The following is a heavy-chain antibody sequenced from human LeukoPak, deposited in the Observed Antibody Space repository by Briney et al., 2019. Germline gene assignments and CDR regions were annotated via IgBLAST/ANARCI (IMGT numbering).Heavy chain of an antibody. CDR2: INDSGGRT. CDR1: GFTFSSYA. CDR3: AKTYSSSSPSFDWYFDL. Sequence: PGGSLRLSCAASGFTFSSYAMSWVRQAPGKGLEWVSGINDSGGRTYYADSVKGRFTISRDNSKNTLFLQLNSLRAEDTAVFYCAKTYSSSSPSFDWYFDLWGRGALVTVSS. V-gene: IGHV3-23*01. J-gene: IGHJ2*01. D-gene: IGHD6-6*01.